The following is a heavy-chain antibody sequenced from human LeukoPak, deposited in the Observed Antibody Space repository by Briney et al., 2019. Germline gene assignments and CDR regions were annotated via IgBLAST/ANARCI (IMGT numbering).Heavy chain of an antibody. V-gene: IGHV3-66*01. CDR2: IYSGGST. CDR1: GFTVSSNY. Sequence: GGSLRLSCAAPGFTVSSNYMSWVRQAPGKGLEWVSVIYSGGSTYYADSVKGRFTISRDNSKNTLYLQMNSLRAEDTAVYYCARDSSGYYFDYWGQGTLVTVSS. CDR3: ARDSSGYYFDY. D-gene: IGHD3-22*01. J-gene: IGHJ4*02.